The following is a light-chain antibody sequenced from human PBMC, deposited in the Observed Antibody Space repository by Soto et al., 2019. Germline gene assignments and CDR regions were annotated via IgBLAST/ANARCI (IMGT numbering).Light chain of an antibody. CDR2: GAS. Sequence: EIVLTQSPGTLSLSPGERATLSCRASQSISSSYLAWYQQKPGQAPRLLVYGASSRATGIPDRFSGSGSGTDFTLTISRLEPEDFAVYYCQQYSSSRFTFGPGTKVDIK. V-gene: IGKV3-20*01. CDR1: QSISSSY. J-gene: IGKJ3*01. CDR3: QQYSSSRFT.